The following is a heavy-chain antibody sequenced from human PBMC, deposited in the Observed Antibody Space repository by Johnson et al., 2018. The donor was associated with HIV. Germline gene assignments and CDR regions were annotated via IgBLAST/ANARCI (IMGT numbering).Heavy chain of an antibody. J-gene: IGHJ3*01. CDR2: ISYDGSNK. CDR3: ARSSTWQLVPGFDL. D-gene: IGHD6-13*01. Sequence: QVQLVESGGGVVQPGRSLRLSCAASGFTFSSYAMHWVRQAPGKGLEWVAVISYDGSNKYYADSVKGRFSISRDNSNNTLFLQMNRLKSEDTAVYYCARSSTWQLVPGFDLWGRGTMVTVSS. V-gene: IGHV3-30-3*01. CDR1: GFTFSSYA.